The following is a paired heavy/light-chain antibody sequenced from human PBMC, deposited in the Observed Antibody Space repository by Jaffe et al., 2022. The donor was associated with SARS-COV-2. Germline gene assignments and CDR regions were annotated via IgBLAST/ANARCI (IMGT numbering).Heavy chain of an antibody. J-gene: IGHJ4*02. D-gene: IGHD3-16*01. Sequence: QVHLVESGGGLVKPGGSLRLSCAASGFTFSDYYMNWLRQAPGKGLEWVSYISTSGTSTNYADSVRGRFTISRDNAENSVYLQMNSLRAEDTAVYYCAKAGGHHLDYWGQGTLVTVSS. CDR3: AKAGGHHLDY. CDR1: GFTFSDYY. V-gene: IGHV3-11*06. CDR2: ISTSGTST.
Light chain of an antibody. J-gene: IGLJ1*01. Sequence: QSALTQPASVSGSPGQSITISCTGTSSDIGGYNYVSWYQQHPGKAPKLMIYDDSNRPSGVSNRFSGSKSGNTASLTISGLQAEDEADYYCSSYTSSDTQAFGAGTKVTVL. CDR1: SSDIGGYNY. CDR2: DDS. V-gene: IGLV2-14*01. CDR3: SSYTSSDTQA.